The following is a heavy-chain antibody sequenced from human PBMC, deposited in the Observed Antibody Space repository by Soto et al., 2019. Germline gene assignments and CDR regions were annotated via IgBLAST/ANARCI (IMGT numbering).Heavy chain of an antibody. CDR3: AKDLYGDFDY. V-gene: IGHV3-23*01. J-gene: IGHJ4*02. CDR1: GFAFDSYA. Sequence: GGSLRLSCAASGFAFDSYAMTWVRQAPGKGLEWVSTISGSGGTTYYADSVKGRFTISRDNSKNTLYLQMNSLRAEDTALYYCAKDLYGDFDYWGLGTLVTVSS. D-gene: IGHD4-17*01. CDR2: ISGSGGTT.